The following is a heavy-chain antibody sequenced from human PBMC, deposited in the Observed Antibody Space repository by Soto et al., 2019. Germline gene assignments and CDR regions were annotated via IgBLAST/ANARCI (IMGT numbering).Heavy chain of an antibody. CDR3: AREGLAVAPLSLLYYYGMDV. J-gene: IGHJ6*02. D-gene: IGHD6-19*01. V-gene: IGHV3-33*01. Sequence: QVQLVESGGGVVQPGRSLRLSCAASGFTFSSYGMHWVRQAPGKGLEWVAVIWYDGSNKYYADSVKGRFTISRDNSKNTLYLQMNSLRAEDTAVYYCAREGLAVAPLSLLYYYGMDVWGQGTTVTVSS. CDR1: GFTFSSYG. CDR2: IWYDGSNK.